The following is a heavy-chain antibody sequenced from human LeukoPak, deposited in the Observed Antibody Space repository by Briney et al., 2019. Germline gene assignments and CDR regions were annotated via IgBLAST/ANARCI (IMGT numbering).Heavy chain of an antibody. J-gene: IGHJ4*02. CDR1: GFTFSSYG. Sequence: LSGGSLRLSCAASGFTFSSYGMHWVRQAPGKGLEWVAVIWYDGSNKYYADSVKGRFTISRDNSKNTLYLQMNSLRAEDTAVYYCARAKDFRSYYFGYWGQGTLVTVSS. D-gene: IGHD3-3*01. CDR3: ARAKDFRSYYFGY. V-gene: IGHV3-33*01. CDR2: IWYDGSNK.